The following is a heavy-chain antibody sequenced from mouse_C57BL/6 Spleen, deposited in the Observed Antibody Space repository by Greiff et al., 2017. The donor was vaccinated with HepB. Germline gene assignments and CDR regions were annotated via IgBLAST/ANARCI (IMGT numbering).Heavy chain of an antibody. CDR1: GYTFTDYN. V-gene: IGHV1-22*01. J-gene: IGHJ1*03. CDR2: INPNNGGT. D-gene: IGHD2-3*01. CDR3: ANDGYYRGYFDV. Sequence: VQLKQSGPELVKPGASVKMSCKASGYTFTDYNMHWVKQSHGKSLEWIGYINPNNGGTSYNQKFKGKATLTVNKSSSTAYMELRSLTSEDSAVYYCANDGYYRGYFDVWGTGTTVTVSS.